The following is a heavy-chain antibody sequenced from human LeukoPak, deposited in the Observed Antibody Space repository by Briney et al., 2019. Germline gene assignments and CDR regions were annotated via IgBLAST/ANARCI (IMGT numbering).Heavy chain of an antibody. D-gene: IGHD4-17*01. CDR1: GGSIMSGDYY. V-gene: IGHV4-30-4*01. Sequence: PSETLSLTCIVSGGSIMSGDYYWSWIRQAPGKGLEWIGYHYYSGTTNYSPSLKSRVDISVDTFRNQFSLRLTSVTAADTAVYYCARGRYYGDYIDYWGQGALVTVSS. CDR2: HYYSGTT. CDR3: ARGRYYGDYIDY. J-gene: IGHJ4*02.